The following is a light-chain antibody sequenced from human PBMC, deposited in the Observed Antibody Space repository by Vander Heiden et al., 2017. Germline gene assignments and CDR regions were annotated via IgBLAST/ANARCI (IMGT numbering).Light chain of an antibody. V-gene: IGKV4-1*01. J-gene: IGKJ4*01. Sequence: DIVMTQSPDSLAVSLGERATINCKSSQSVLYTANNKNYLAWYQQKPRQPPKLLIYWASTRESGVPDRFSGGGSGTDFTLTISSLQAEDVAVYYCQQYYTTPLLTFGGGTKVEIK. CDR1: QSVLYTANNKNY. CDR2: WAS. CDR3: QQYYTTPLLT.